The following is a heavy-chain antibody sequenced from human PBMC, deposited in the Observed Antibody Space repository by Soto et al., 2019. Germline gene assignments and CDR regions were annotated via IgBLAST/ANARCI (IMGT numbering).Heavy chain of an antibody. CDR1: GFSFSTYA. J-gene: IGHJ6*03. V-gene: IGHV3-23*01. D-gene: IGHD2-8*01. CDR3: AGRYCPNGVCYTNYYYYMDI. CDR2: ITPSGGNT. Sequence: EVQLLESGGGLVHPGGSLRLSCAASGFSFSTYAMTWVRQAPGKGLEWVSTITPSGGNTYYADSVKVRFTITRDNSENTLYLHMNSLRAEDTAVYYCAGRYCPNGVCYTNYYYYMDIWGEGTTVTVSS.